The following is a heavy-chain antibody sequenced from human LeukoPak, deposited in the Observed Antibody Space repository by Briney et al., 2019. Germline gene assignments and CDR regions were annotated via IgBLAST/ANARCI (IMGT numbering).Heavy chain of an antibody. CDR2: IYTSGST. Sequence: SETLSLTCTVSGASINSGSYYWTWIRQPAGKGLEWIGRIYTSGSTNYNPSLKSRVTISLDTSKNHFSLKLDSVTAADTAVYYCARDGPSVYFDYWGQGTLVTVSS. CDR3: ARDGPSVYFDY. J-gene: IGHJ4*02. V-gene: IGHV4-61*02. CDR1: GASINSGSYY.